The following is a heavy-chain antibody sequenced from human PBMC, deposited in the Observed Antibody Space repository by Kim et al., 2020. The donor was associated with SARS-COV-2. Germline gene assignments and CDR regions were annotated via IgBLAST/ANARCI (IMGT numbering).Heavy chain of an antibody. CDR3: ARLNMVRGVIITPFDY. V-gene: IGHV4-39*01. CDR1: GGSISSSSYY. J-gene: IGHJ4*01. CDR2: IYYSGST. D-gene: IGHD3-10*01. Sequence: SQTLSLTCTVSGGSISSSSYYWGWIRQPPGKGLEWIGSIYYSGSTYYNPSLKSRVTISVDTSKNQFSLKLSSVTAADTAVYYCARLNMVRGVIITPFDYW.